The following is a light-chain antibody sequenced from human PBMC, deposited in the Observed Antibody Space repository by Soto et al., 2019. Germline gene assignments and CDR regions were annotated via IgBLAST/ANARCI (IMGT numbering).Light chain of an antibody. CDR1: QNINDA. Sequence: DIQMTQSPSTLSASVGDRVTITCRASQNINDALVWYQQKPGKAPNLLIYKASSLESGVPLRFSGSGSGTEFTLTISSLQPEDFAAYYCQQHKSYPRTFDQGTKVEIK. J-gene: IGKJ1*01. CDR2: KAS. CDR3: QQHKSYPRT. V-gene: IGKV1-5*03.